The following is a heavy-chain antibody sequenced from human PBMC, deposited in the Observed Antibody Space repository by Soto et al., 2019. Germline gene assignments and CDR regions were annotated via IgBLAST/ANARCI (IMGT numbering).Heavy chain of an antibody. Sequence: PSETLSLTCAVSGYSISSSNWWGWIRQPPGKGLEWIGYIYYSGSTYYNPSLKSRVTMSVDTSKNQFSLKLSSVTAVDTAVYYCARRYCSSTSCYNWFDPWGQGTLVTVSS. J-gene: IGHJ5*02. CDR2: IYYSGST. V-gene: IGHV4-28*01. CDR3: ARRYCSSTSCYNWFDP. CDR1: GYSISSSNW. D-gene: IGHD2-2*01.